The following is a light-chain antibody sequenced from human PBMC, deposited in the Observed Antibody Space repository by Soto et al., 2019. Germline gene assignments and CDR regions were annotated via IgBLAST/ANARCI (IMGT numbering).Light chain of an antibody. CDR2: EVS. CDR1: SSDVGGYNY. J-gene: IGLJ1*01. V-gene: IGLV2-8*01. Sequence: QSALTQLPSASGSPGQSVTISCTGTSSDVGGYNYVSWYQQHPGKAPKLMIYEVSKRPSGVPDRFSGSKSGNTASLTVSGLQAEDEADYYCSSYAGIFYVFGTGTKLTVL. CDR3: SSYAGIFYV.